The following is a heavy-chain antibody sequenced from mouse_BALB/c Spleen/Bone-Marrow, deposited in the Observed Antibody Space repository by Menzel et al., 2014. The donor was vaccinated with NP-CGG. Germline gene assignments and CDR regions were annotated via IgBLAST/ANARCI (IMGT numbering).Heavy chain of an antibody. Sequence: VQGVESGTGLVRPGPSVKISCTASGYAFTNYWLGWVKQRPGHGLVWIGDIYPGSGNTYYYEKFTGKVTLTADKSSGTAYMQHSGLTCEDSAVYFCKRRRSLDYRGQGTTLTVSS. CDR3: KRRRSLDY. V-gene: IGHV1-63*01. CDR2: IYPGSGNT. CDR1: GYAFTNYW. J-gene: IGHJ2*01.